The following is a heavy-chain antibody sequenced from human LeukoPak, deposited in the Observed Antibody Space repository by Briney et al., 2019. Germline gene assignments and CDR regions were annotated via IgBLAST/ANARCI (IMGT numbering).Heavy chain of an antibody. V-gene: IGHV4-39*01. CDR3: ARHSRYGYGDYESAFDI. Sequence: PSETLSLTCIVSGGSISSSGYYWDWIRQPPGKGLEWIGNFYYTGSTYYNPSLKSRITISVDTSKNQFSLKLRSVTAADTAVYSCARHSRYGYGDYESAFDIWGQGTMVTVSS. D-gene: IGHD5-12*01. CDR1: GGSISSSGYY. J-gene: IGHJ3*02. CDR2: FYYTGST.